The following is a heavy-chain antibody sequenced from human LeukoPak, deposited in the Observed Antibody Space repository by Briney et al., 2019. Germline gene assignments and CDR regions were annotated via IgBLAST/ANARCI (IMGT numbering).Heavy chain of an antibody. CDR3: ARVGVYSSVPDFDY. D-gene: IGHD6-19*01. J-gene: IGHJ4*02. V-gene: IGHV3-7*01. CDR2: IKLDGSEK. Sequence: PGGSLRLSCAASGFTFNNYWMSWVRQAPGKWLEWVANIKLDGSEKYYVASVKGRFTISRDNAKNSLYLQMNSLRAEDTAVYYCARVGVYSSVPDFDYWGQGTLVTVSS. CDR1: GFTFNNYW.